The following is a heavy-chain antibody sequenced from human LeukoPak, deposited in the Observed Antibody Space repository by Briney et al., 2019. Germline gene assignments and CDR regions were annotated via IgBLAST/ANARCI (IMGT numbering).Heavy chain of an antibody. CDR2: ISAYNGNT. Sequence: ASVKVSCKASGYTFTNYAINWVRLAPGQGLEWVGWISAYNGNTHYAQKFQGRVTMTTDTSTTTDTSTSTTYMELMSLTSDDTAMYYCARGVRYGGNNGLDYWGQGTLVTVSS. CDR1: GYTFTNYA. D-gene: IGHD4-23*01. CDR3: ARGVRYGGNNGLDY. J-gene: IGHJ4*02. V-gene: IGHV1-18*01.